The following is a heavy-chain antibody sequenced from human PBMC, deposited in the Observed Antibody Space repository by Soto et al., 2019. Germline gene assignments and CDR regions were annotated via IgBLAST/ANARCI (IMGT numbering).Heavy chain of an antibody. CDR1: GYTFTGYY. CDR3: AKDLSRNYGEKYNWFDP. CDR2: INPNSGGT. Sequence: ASVKVSCKGSGYTFTGYYMHWVRQAPGQGLEWMGWINPNSGGTNYAQKFQGRVTMTRDTSISTAYMELSRLRSDDTAVYYCAKDLSRNYGEKYNWFDPWGQGTLVTVSS. J-gene: IGHJ5*02. D-gene: IGHD1-7*01. V-gene: IGHV1-2*02.